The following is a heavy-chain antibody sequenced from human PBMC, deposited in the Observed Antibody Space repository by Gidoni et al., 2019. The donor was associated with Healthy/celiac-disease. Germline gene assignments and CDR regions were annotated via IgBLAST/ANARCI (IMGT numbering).Heavy chain of an antibody. CDR3: ARDWVIAAAGIADY. CDR2: ISSSSSTI. J-gene: IGHJ4*02. V-gene: IGHV3-48*02. CDR1: GFTFSSYS. D-gene: IGHD6-13*01. Sequence: EVQLVESGGGLVQPGGSLRLSCAASGFTFSSYSMNWVRQAQGKGLEWFSYISSSSSTIYYADSVKCRFTISRDNAKNSLYLQMNSLRDEDTAVYYCARDWVIAAAGIADYWGQGTLVTVSS.